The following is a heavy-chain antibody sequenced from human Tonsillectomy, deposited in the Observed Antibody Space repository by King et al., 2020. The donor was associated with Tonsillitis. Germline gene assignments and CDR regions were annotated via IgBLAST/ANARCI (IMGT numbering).Heavy chain of an antibody. V-gene: IGHV5-51*01. CDR2: IYPGGSDT. CDR1: GYRFTSYW. D-gene: IGHD3-10*01. Sequence: QLVQSGAEVKKPGESLKISCKASGYRFTSYWIGWVRQMPGKGLEWMGIIYPGGSDTRYSPSFQGQVTISDDISITTAYLQWSSLKASDTAMYYCARVGGPLVRGAYPGYWGQGTQVTVSS. J-gene: IGHJ4*02. CDR3: ARVGGPLVRGAYPGY.